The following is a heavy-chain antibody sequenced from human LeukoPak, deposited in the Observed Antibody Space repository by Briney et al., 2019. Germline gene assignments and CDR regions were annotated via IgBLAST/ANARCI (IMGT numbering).Heavy chain of an antibody. CDR2: INPNSGGT. D-gene: IGHD3-10*01. Sequence: ASVKVSCKASGYTFTGYYMHWVRQAPGQGLEWMGWINPNSGGTNYAQKFQGRVTMTRDTSISTAYMELSRLRSDDTAVYYCARDITMVRGVQDYWGQGTLVTVSS. V-gene: IGHV1-2*02. J-gene: IGHJ4*02. CDR3: ARDITMVRGVQDY. CDR1: GYTFTGYY.